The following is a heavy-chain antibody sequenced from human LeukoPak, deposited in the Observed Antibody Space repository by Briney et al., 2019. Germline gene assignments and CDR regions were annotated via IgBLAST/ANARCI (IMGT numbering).Heavy chain of an antibody. CDR2: INSDGSST. CDR1: GFTFSSYW. D-gene: IGHD6-13*01. V-gene: IGHV3-74*01. Sequence: GGSLRLSCAASGFTFSSYWMHWVRQAPGKGLVWVSRINSDGSSTSYVDSVKGRFTISRDNAKNTLYLQMNSLRAEDTALYYCAKDMAPGIAAAGTGYGMDVWGQGTTVTVCS. J-gene: IGHJ6*02. CDR3: AKDMAPGIAAAGTGYGMDV.